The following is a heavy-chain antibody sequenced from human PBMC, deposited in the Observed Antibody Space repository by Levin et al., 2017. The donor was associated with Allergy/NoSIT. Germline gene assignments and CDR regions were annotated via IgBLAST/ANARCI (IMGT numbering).Heavy chain of an antibody. Sequence: GGSLRLSCAASGFTFSDYYMSWIRQAPGKGLEWVSYISSSSSYTNYADSVKGRFTISRDNAKNSLYLQMNSLRAEDTAVYYCASTEEEGWTHWYFDLWGRGTLVTVSS. D-gene: IGHD2-15*01. CDR2: ISSSSSYT. V-gene: IGHV3-11*03. CDR1: GFTFSDYY. J-gene: IGHJ2*01. CDR3: ASTEEEGWTHWYFDL.